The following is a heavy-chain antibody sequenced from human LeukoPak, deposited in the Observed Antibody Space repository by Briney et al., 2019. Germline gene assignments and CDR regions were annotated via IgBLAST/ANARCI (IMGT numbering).Heavy chain of an antibody. D-gene: IGHD6-13*01. CDR2: INAGNGNT. J-gene: IGHJ1*01. CDR3: ARKAGIAAAKYAEYFQH. Sequence: ASVKVSCKASGYIFTSYYMHWVRQAPGQRLEWMGWINAGNGNTKYSQKFQGRVTITRDTSASTAYVELSSLRSEDTAVYYCARKAGIAAAKYAEYFQHWGQGTLVTVSS. CDR1: GYIFTSYY. V-gene: IGHV1-3*01.